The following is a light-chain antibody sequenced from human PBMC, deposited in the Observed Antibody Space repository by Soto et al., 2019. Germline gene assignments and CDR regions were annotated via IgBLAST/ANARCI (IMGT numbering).Light chain of an antibody. CDR2: GAS. J-gene: IGKJ5*01. CDR3: QQSYTSPTT. V-gene: IGKV1-39*01. Sequence: DIQMTQSPSVLSASVGERVTITCRSSQSIGKHLNWYQQKPGKAPKFLIYGASTLQSGVPSRFTGIGSGTDFTLTVNSLQAEDFATYDCQQSYTSPTTFGQCTRLEIK. CDR1: QSIGKH.